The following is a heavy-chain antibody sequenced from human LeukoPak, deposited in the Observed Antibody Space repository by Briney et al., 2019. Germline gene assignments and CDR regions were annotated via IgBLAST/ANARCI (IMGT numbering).Heavy chain of an antibody. CDR3: ARLGSGRFQPYFDY. CDR1: GFTVSSTY. V-gene: IGHV3-66*01. CDR2: IYRGEST. Sequence: GGSLRLSCAASGFTVSSTYLTWVRQAPGKGLDWVSVIYRGESTYYADSVKGRFTISRDNSRNTVYLQMNGLSADDTAVYYCARLGSGRFQPYFDYWGHGTLVTVSS. D-gene: IGHD3-10*01. J-gene: IGHJ4*01.